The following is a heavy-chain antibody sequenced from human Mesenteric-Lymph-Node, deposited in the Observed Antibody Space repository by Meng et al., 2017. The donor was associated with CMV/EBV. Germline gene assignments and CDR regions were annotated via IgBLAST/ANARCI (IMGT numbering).Heavy chain of an antibody. J-gene: IGHJ6*02. D-gene: IGHD5-12*01. CDR2: IYYSGST. V-gene: IGHV4-39*07. Sequence: SETLSLTCTVSGGSISSSSYYWGWICQPPGKGLEWIGSIYYSGSTYYNPSLKSRVTISVDTSKNQFSLKLSSVTAADTAVYYCARLGGYSGYDWGDVWGQGTTVTVSS. CDR3: ARLGGYSGYDWGDV. CDR1: GGSISSSSYY.